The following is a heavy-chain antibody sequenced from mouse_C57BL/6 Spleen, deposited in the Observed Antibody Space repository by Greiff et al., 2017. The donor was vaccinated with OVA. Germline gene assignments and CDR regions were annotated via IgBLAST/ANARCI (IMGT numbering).Heavy chain of an antibody. CDR2: ISSGSSTI. Sequence: EVMLVESGGGLVKPGGSLKLSCAASGFTFSDYGMHWVRQAPEEGLEWVAYISSGSSTIYYADPVKGRFTISRDNAKNTLFLQMTRLRSEDTAMYYCARGSNLGYWGQGTTLTVSS. V-gene: IGHV5-17*01. J-gene: IGHJ2*01. CDR1: GFTFSDYG. CDR3: ARGSNLGY.